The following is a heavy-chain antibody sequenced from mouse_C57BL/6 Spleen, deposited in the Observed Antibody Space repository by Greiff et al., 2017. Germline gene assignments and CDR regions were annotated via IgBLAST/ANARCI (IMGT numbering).Heavy chain of an antibody. V-gene: IGHV14-4*01. CDR2: IDPENGDT. CDR1: GFNIKDDY. Sequence: EVKLMESGAELVRPGASVKLSCTASGFNIKDDYMHWVKQRPEQGLEWIGWIDPENGDTEYASKFQGKATITADTSSNTAYLQLSSLTSEDTAVYYCTTPPYGSSLYYAMDDWGQGTSVTVSS. J-gene: IGHJ4*01. CDR3: TTPPYGSSLYYAMDD. D-gene: IGHD1-1*01.